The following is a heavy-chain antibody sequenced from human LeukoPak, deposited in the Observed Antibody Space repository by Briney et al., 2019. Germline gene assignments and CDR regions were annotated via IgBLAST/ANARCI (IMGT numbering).Heavy chain of an antibody. CDR3: AKGSFYCSSNSCPQYYYYMDV. J-gene: IGHJ6*03. CDR2: IRYDGSKK. CDR1: GFTFSRYG. D-gene: IGHD2-2*01. Sequence: GGSQRLSCAASGFTFSRYGMHWVRQAPGKGLEWVAFIRYDGSKKHYADFVKGRFTISRDDSRNALDLQMSSLRVEDTAVYYCAKGSFYCSSNSCPQYYYYMDVWGKGTTVTVSS. V-gene: IGHV3-30*02.